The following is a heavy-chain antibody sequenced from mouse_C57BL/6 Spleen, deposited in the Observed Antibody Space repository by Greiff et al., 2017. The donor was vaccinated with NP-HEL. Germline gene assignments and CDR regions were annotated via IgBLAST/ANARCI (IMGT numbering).Heavy chain of an antibody. CDR3: ELYYDYDGFAY. CDR1: GYTFTSYW. CDR2: IHPSDSDT. Sequence: VQLQQPGAELVKPWASVKVSCKASGYTFTSYWMHWVKQRPGQGLEWIGRIHPSDSDTNYNQKFKGKATLTVDKSSSTAYMQLSSLTSEDSAVYYCELYYDYDGFAYWGQGTLVTVSA. D-gene: IGHD2-4*01. V-gene: IGHV1-74*01. J-gene: IGHJ3*01.